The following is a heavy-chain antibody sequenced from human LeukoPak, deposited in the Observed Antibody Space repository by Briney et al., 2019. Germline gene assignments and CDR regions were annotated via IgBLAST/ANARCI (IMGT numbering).Heavy chain of an antibody. J-gene: IGHJ4*02. V-gene: IGHV3-23*01. Sequence: GGSLRLSCAASGFAFSSYWMHWVRHAPGKRLEWVSGISGSGDNTHNADFVKGRFTISRDNSKNTLYLQMNSLRAEDAAVYYCAKIAETSGIYGQGYDYWGQGTLVTVSS. CDR1: GFAFSSYW. CDR3: AKIAETSGIYGQGYDY. D-gene: IGHD1-26*01. CDR2: ISGSGDNT.